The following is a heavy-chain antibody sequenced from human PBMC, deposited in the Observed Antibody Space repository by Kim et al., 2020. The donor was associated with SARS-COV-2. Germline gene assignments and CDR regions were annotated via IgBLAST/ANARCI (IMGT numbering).Heavy chain of an antibody. Sequence: KGRFTISRDDSKNTLYLQMNSLKNEDTAVYYCTTELSYYDFWSGYYLPDYWGQGTLVTVSS. J-gene: IGHJ4*02. CDR3: TTELSYYDFWSGYYLPDY. D-gene: IGHD3-3*01. V-gene: IGHV3-15*01.